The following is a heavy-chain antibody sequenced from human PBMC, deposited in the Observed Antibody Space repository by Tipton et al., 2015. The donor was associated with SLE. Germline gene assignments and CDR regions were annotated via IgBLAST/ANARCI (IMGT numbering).Heavy chain of an antibody. Sequence: TLSLTCTVSGGVISEYYWGGIRPPAGKGLEWIGRIYTGGNTKYNPSLESRVTLSADASKAQFSLKLTSVTAADTAVYYCARGIRGYFDWGGFDSWGQGTLATVSS. CDR1: GGVISEYY. J-gene: IGHJ4*02. CDR2: IYTGGNT. CDR3: ARGIRGYFDWGGFDS. D-gene: IGHD3-9*01. V-gene: IGHV4-4*07.